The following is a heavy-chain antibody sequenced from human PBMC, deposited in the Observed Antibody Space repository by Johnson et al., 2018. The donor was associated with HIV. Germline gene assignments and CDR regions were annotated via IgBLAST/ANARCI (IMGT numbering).Heavy chain of an antibody. CDR2: ISSSSNSL. CDR1: GFTFSSYA. D-gene: IGHD6-19*01. J-gene: IGHJ3*02. CDR3: AQKQWLEIPSDAFDI. V-gene: IGHV3-48*01. Sequence: VQLVESGGGLVQPGGSLRLSCAASGFTFSSYAMSWVRQAPGKGLEWVSYISSSSNSLYYINSVKGRFTISRDNGKNSLYLQMNSLRAEDTAVYYCAQKQWLEIPSDAFDIWGQGTMVTVSS.